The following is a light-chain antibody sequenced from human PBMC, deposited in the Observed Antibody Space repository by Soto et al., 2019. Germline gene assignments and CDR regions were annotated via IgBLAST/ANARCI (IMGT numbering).Light chain of an antibody. V-gene: IGKV3-11*01. J-gene: IGKJ5*01. CDR2: DAS. CDR3: QQRSNWPPIT. CDR1: QSVSGH. Sequence: EIVMTQSPATLSVSPGEGATFSCRASQSVSGHLAWYQHKPGQAPRLLIYDASNRATGIPARFSGSGSGTDFTLTISSLEPEDFAVYYCQQRSNWPPITFGQGTRLEIK.